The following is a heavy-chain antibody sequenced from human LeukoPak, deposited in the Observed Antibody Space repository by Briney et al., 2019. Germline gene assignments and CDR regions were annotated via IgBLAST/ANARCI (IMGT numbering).Heavy chain of an antibody. Sequence: PGRSLRLSCAASGFTFSDYYMSWIRQAPGKGLEWVSYISSGSSYTNYADSVKGRFTISRDNAKNSLYLQMNSLRVEDTAVYYCARERTSSWHEDYWGQGTLVTASS. J-gene: IGHJ4*02. D-gene: IGHD6-13*01. CDR1: GFTFSDYY. CDR2: ISSGSSYT. V-gene: IGHV3-11*05. CDR3: ARERTSSWHEDY.